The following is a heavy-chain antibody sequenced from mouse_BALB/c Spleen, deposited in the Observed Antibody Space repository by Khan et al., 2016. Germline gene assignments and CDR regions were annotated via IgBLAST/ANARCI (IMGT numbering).Heavy chain of an antibody. CDR1: GFSLTGYG. J-gene: IGHJ4*01. D-gene: IGHD1-1*01. V-gene: IGHV2-6-7*01. CDR2: IWGDGST. CDR3: ARALKYYGSSYVSYAMDY. Sequence: QVQLKESGPGLVAPSQSLSITCTVSGFSLTGYGVNWVRQPPGKGLEWLGMIWGDGSTDYNSALKSRLSISKDNSKSQVFLKMNSLQTDDTARYYCARALKYYGSSYVSYAMDYWGQGTSVTVSS.